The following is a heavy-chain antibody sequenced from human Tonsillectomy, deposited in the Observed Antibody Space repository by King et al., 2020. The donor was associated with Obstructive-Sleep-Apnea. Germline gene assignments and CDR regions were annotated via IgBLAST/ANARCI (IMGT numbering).Heavy chain of an antibody. Sequence: VQLVESGGGLVQPGRSLRLSCTASGFTFGDYAMSWFRQAPGKGLEWGGFIRSKAYVVTTEYAASVKGRLTISRDDSKSIAYLQMNSLKTEDTAVYYCARAGRPLYGMDVWGQGTTVTVSS. V-gene: IGHV3-49*03. CDR3: ARAGRPLYGMDV. CDR2: IRSKAYVVTT. J-gene: IGHJ6*02. D-gene: IGHD1-14*01. CDR1: GFTFGDYA.